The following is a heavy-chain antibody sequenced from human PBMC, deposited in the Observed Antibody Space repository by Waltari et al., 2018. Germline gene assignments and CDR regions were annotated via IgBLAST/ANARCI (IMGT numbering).Heavy chain of an antibody. CDR1: GFTFDDYA. CDR2: ISWNSGSI. Sequence: SLRLSCAASGFTFDDYAMHWVRQAPGKGLEWVSGISWNSGSIGYADSVKGRFTISRDNAKNSLYLQMNSLRAEDMALYYCAKDVGAVAGTGWYFDLWGRGTLVTVSS. CDR3: AKDVGAVAGTGWYFDL. D-gene: IGHD6-19*01. J-gene: IGHJ2*01. V-gene: IGHV3-9*03.